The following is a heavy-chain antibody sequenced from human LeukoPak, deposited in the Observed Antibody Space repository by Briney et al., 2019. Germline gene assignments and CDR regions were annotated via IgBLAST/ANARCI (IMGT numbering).Heavy chain of an antibody. J-gene: IGHJ4*02. CDR3: ARDLIDFWSGYYYYFDY. Sequence: GGSLRLSCAASGFTFSSYGMTWVRQAPGKGLEWVSSISSSSSYIYYADSVKGRFTISRDDAKNSLYLQMNSLRAEDTAVYYCARDLIDFWSGYYYYFDYWGQGTLVSVSS. CDR2: ISSSSSYI. D-gene: IGHD3-3*01. CDR1: GFTFSSYG. V-gene: IGHV3-21*01.